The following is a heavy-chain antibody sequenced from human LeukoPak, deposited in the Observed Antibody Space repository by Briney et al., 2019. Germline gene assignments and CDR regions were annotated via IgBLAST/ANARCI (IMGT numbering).Heavy chain of an antibody. CDR1: GFTFSSYA. Sequence: GGSLRLSCAASGFTFSSYAMSWVRQAPGKGLEWVSAISGSGGSAYYADSVKGRFTISRDNSKNTLYLQMNSLRAEDTAVYYCAKATRSLPAAIDYWGQGTLVTVSS. CDR2: ISGSGGSA. J-gene: IGHJ4*02. CDR3: AKATRSLPAAIDY. V-gene: IGHV3-23*01. D-gene: IGHD2-2*01.